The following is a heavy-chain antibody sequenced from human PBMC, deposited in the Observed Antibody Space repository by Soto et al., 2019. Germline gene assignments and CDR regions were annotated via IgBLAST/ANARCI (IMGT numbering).Heavy chain of an antibody. Sequence: GGSLRLSCAASGFTFSSYWMHWVRQAPGKGLVWVSRINSDGSSTSYADSVKGRFTISRDNAKNTLYLQMNSLRAEDTAVYYCARNPKIYYDSSGYVFNYYYYGMDVWGQGTTVTVSS. CDR1: GFTFSSYW. CDR2: INSDGSST. D-gene: IGHD3-22*01. V-gene: IGHV3-74*01. J-gene: IGHJ6*02. CDR3: ARNPKIYYDSSGYVFNYYYYGMDV.